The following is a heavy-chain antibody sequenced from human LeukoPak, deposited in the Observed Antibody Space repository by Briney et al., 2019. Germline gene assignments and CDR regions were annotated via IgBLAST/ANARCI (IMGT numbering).Heavy chain of an antibody. Sequence: GESLKISCKGSGYSFTSYWSGWVRQMPGKGLEWMGIIYPGDSDTRYSPSFQCQVTISADKSISTAYLQWSSLKASDTAMYYCARRGNWKGASEGVRYSGQGTLVTVSS. J-gene: IGHJ4*02. CDR1: GYSFTSYW. V-gene: IGHV5-51*01. CDR2: IYPGDSDT. CDR3: ARRGNWKGASEGVRY. D-gene: IGHD1-1*01.